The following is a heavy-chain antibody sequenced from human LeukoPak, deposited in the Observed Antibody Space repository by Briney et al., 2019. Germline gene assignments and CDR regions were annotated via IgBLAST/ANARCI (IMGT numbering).Heavy chain of an antibody. Sequence: GASVKVSCKASGYTFTSYGISWVRQAPGQGLEWMGWISAYNGNTNYAQKLQGRVTMTTDTSTSTAYMELRSLRSDDTAVYYRARDLSLAATSFFDYWGQGTLVTVSS. D-gene: IGHD2-15*01. CDR2: ISAYNGNT. CDR3: ARDLSLAATSFFDY. J-gene: IGHJ4*02. CDR1: GYTFTSYG. V-gene: IGHV1-18*01.